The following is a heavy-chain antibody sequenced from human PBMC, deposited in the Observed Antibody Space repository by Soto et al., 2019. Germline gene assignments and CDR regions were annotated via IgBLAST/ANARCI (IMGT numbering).Heavy chain of an antibody. CDR1: GFTFTSSA. V-gene: IGHV1-58*01. CDR3: AADTLRFLGYYYYGMDV. Sequence: SVKVSCKASGFTFTSSAVQWVRQARGQRLEWIGWIVVGSGNTNYAQKFQERVAITRDMSTSTAYMELSSLRSEDTAVYYCAADTLRFLGYYYYGMDVWGQGTTVTV. J-gene: IGHJ6*02. CDR2: IVVGSGNT. D-gene: IGHD3-3*01.